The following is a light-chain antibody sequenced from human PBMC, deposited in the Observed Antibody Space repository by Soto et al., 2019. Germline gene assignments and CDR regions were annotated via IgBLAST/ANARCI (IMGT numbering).Light chain of an antibody. J-gene: IGKJ5*01. Sequence: IQSAQTPSTTFAYVGVRVTMACLASQSISSWLAWYQQKPGKAPKLLIYAASSLQSGVPSRFSGSGSGTDFTLTISSLQPKDFATYYCQELHSYPITFGQGTRLEIK. CDR3: QELHSYPIT. CDR2: AAS. CDR1: QSISSW. V-gene: IGKV1-5*01.